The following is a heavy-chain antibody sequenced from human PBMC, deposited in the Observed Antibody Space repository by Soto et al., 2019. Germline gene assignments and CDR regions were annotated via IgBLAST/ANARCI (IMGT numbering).Heavy chain of an antibody. Sequence: SVKVSCKASGGTFSGYAISWVRQAPGQGLEWMGGIIPIFGTANYAQKFQGRVTITADESTSTAYMELSSLRSEDTAVYYCARDLIAAAGSRGPSRQYNWFDRWGQGTLVAVSS. CDR1: GGTFSGYA. CDR2: IIPIFGTA. J-gene: IGHJ5*01. CDR3: ARDLIAAAGSRGPSRQYNWFDR. D-gene: IGHD6-13*01. V-gene: IGHV1-69*13.